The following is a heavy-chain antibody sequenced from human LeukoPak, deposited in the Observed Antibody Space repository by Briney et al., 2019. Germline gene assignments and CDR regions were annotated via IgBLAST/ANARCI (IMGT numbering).Heavy chain of an antibody. D-gene: IGHD1-26*01. Sequence: PGRSLRLSRAASGFTFSIYWMHWVRQAPGKGLVWVSHINSDWSSTNYADSVKGRFTISRDNAKNTLDLHMNSLRAEDTAVYYCARVGRGREILPDYWGQGTLVTVSS. V-gene: IGHV3-74*01. CDR1: GFTFSIYW. CDR2: INSDWSST. CDR3: ARVGRGREILPDY. J-gene: IGHJ4*02.